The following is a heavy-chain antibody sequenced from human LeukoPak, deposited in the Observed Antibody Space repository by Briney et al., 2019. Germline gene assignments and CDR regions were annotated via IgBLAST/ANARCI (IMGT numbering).Heavy chain of an antibody. CDR3: ARGDPIVVVPAAMANNWFDP. CDR2: ISAYNGNT. CDR1: GYTFTSYG. Sequence: ASVKVSCKASGYTFTSYGISWVRQAPGQGLEWMGWISAYNGNTNYAQKLQGRVTMTTDTSTGTAYMELRSLRSDDTAVYYCARGDPIVVVPAAMANNWFDPWGQGTLVTVSS. D-gene: IGHD2-2*01. J-gene: IGHJ5*02. V-gene: IGHV1-18*01.